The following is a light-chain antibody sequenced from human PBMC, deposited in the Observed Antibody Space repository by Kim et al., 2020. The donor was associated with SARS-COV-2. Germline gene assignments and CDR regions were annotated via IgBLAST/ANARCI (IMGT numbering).Light chain of an antibody. CDR2: GAT. J-gene: IGKJ2*01. CDR1: QYISNY. CDR3: QQSYNSPYA. Sequence: SASVGDRVTIKCQTSQYISNYLNWYQQKPGKAPNRLIYGATSLQSEVPSRFSDSGSGTDFTLTINSLQPGDFATYYCQQSYNSPYAFGQGTKLEI. V-gene: IGKV1-39*01.